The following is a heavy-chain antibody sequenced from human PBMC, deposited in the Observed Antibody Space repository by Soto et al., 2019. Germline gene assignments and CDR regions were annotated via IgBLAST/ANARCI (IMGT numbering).Heavy chain of an antibody. CDR1: GYTFVSYG. CDR2: ISPYNGNT. CDR3: VRHQYFFDSSGYHDY. Sequence: ASVKVSCKVSGYTFVSYGIAWVRQAPGQGLEWMGWISPYNGNTNYAQKLQGRVTMTTDTSTSTAYMDLTSLRSDDTAVYYCVRHQYFFDSSGYHDYWGQGTLVTVSS. D-gene: IGHD3-22*01. V-gene: IGHV1-18*01. J-gene: IGHJ4*02.